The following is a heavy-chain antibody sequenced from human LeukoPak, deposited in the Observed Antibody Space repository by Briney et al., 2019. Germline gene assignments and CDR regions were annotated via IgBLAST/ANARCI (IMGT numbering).Heavy chain of an antibody. CDR3: AITNSGWHSFDY. D-gene: IGHD6-19*01. V-gene: IGHV4-39*07. CDR1: GGSISSSSYY. CDR2: IYYSGST. J-gene: IGHJ4*02. Sequence: SETLSLTCTVSGGSISSSSYYWGWIRQPPGKGLEWIGSIYYSGSTYYNPSLKSRVTISVDTSKNQFSLKLSSVTAADTAVYYCAITNSGWHSFDYWGQGTLVTVSS.